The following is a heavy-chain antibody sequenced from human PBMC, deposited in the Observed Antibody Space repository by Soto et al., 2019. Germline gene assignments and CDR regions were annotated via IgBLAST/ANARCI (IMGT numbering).Heavy chain of an antibody. Sequence: GGSLRLSCAVSGFPFSSYSMNWVRQAPGKGLEWVSYISTRSNSIYYADSVKGRFTISRDNSRNTVYLQMNSLRGDDTALYYCVKNSGWFNTWGQGALVTVSS. CDR2: ISTRSNSI. D-gene: IGHD3-10*01. V-gene: IGHV3-48*01. CDR1: GFPFSSYS. CDR3: VKNSGWFNT. J-gene: IGHJ5*02.